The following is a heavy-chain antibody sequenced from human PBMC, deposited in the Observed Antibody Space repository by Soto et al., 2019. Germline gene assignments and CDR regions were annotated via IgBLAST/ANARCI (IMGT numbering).Heavy chain of an antibody. Sequence: VQLVESGGAVVQPGGSLRLSCAASGFTFDDFAMCWVRQVPGKGLEWISLVNWDGDTTFYADSVKGRFIISRDNSKNSVYLQMNSLRSEDSAMYYCAKGATVTTHYQYYGMDVWGQGTTVTVSS. CDR1: GFTFDDFA. CDR2: VNWDGDTT. D-gene: IGHD4-17*01. CDR3: AKGATVTTHYQYYGMDV. J-gene: IGHJ6*02. V-gene: IGHV3-43D*04.